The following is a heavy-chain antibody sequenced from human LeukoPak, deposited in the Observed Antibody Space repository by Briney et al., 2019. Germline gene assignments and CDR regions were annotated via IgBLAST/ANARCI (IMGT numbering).Heavy chain of an antibody. Sequence: ASVKVSCKASGYTFTSYAMNWVRQAPGQGLEWMGWINTNTGNPTYAQGFTGRFVFSLDTSVSTAYLQISSLKAEDTAVYYCAGDFLAYSFKDAFDIWGQGTMVTVSS. CDR3: AGDFLAYSFKDAFDI. CDR2: INTNTGNP. V-gene: IGHV7-4-1*02. J-gene: IGHJ3*02. D-gene: IGHD5-18*01. CDR1: GYTFTSYA.